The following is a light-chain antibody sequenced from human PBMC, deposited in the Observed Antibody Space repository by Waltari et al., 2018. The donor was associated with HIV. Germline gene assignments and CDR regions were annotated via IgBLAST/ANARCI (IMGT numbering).Light chain of an antibody. J-gene: IGLJ3*02. V-gene: IGLV2-14*01. CDR2: EVT. CDR3: CSYTTSDTWV. CDR1: SSAVGHYTL. Sequence: QSALTQPASVSGSPGQSITIPCAGTSSAVGHYTLVSWYQQHPAKAPKLIVFEVTNRPSGLSSRFSGSKSDNTASLTISGLQAEDEADYYCCSYTTSDTWVFGGGTKLTVL.